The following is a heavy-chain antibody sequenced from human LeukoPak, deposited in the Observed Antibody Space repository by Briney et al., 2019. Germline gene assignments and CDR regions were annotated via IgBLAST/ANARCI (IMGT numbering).Heavy chain of an antibody. D-gene: IGHD2-2*01. CDR3: ARDREDIVVVPAASYYYYYYMDV. J-gene: IGHJ6*03. CDR2: ISSSSSYI. V-gene: IGHV3-21*04. Sequence: TTGGSLRLSCAASGFTFSSYSMNWVRQAPGKGLEWVSSISSSSSYIYYADSVKGRFTISRDNSKNTLYLQMNSLRAEDTAVYYCARDREDIVVVPAASYYYYYYMDVWGKGTTVTISS. CDR1: GFTFSSYS.